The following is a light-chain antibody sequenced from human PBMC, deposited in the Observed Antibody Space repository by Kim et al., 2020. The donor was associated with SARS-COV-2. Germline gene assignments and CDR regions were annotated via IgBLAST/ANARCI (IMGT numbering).Light chain of an antibody. J-gene: IGKJ1*01. CDR2: AAS. CDR1: QGISSY. Sequence: ASKVDRVTITCRASQGISSYLAWYQQKPGTAPKLLIYAASTLQSGVPSRFSGSGSGTDFTLTISCLQSEDFATYYCQQYYSYPRTFGQGTKVDIK. V-gene: IGKV1-8*01. CDR3: QQYYSYPRT.